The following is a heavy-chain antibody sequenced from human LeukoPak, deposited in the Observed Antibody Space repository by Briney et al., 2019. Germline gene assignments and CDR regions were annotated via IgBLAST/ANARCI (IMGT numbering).Heavy chain of an antibody. V-gene: IGHV3-21*01. CDR3: ARDLVGYPDY. D-gene: IGHD2-15*01. Sequence: GGSLRLSCAASGFTFSSYGMHWVRQAPGKGLEWVSSISSSSSYIYYADSVKGRFTISRDNAKNSLYLQMNSLRAEDTAVYYCARDLVGYPDYWGQGTLVTVSS. J-gene: IGHJ4*02. CDR1: GFTFSSYG. CDR2: ISSSSSYI.